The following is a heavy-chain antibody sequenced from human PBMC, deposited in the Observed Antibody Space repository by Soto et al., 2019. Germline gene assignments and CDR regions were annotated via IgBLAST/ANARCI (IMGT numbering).Heavy chain of an antibody. CDR2: ISAYNGNT. CDR3: ASIGGGYCSSTSCYLLDV. D-gene: IGHD2-2*01. V-gene: IGHV1-18*01. CDR1: GYTFTSYG. Sequence: QVQLVQSGAEVKKPGASVKVSCKASGYTFTSYGISWVRQAPGQGLEWMGWISAYNGNTNYAQKLQGRVTMTTDTSTSTAYMELRSLRSDDTAVYYCASIGGGYCSSTSCYLLDVWGKGTTVTVSS. J-gene: IGHJ6*04.